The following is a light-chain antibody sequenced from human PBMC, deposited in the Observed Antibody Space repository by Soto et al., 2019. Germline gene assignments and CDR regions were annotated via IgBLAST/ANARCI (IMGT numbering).Light chain of an antibody. CDR3: QQRSSWPRA. Sequence: EIVLTQSPATLSLSLGERATLSCRTSQNIDTYLVWYQQKPGQPPRLLIYDTSKRATGVPDRFSGSGSGTDFTLTISSLAPEDFALYYCQQRSSWPRAFGGGTKV. CDR1: QNIDTY. CDR2: DTS. J-gene: IGKJ4*01. V-gene: IGKV3-11*01.